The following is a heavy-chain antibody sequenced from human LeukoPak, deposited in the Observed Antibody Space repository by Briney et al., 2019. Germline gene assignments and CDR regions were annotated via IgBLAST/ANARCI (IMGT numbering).Heavy chain of an antibody. Sequence: PGRSLRLSCAASGFTFDDYGMSWVRQAPGKGLEWVAGINWNGGVTGYAESVKGRFTISRDNAKNSLYLQMNSLRADDTALYHCARDGGYGSGSYNLHYWYFDLWGRGTLVTVSS. D-gene: IGHD3-10*01. J-gene: IGHJ2*01. V-gene: IGHV3-20*01. CDR1: GFTFDDYG. CDR2: INWNGGVT. CDR3: ARDGGYGSGSYNLHYWYFDL.